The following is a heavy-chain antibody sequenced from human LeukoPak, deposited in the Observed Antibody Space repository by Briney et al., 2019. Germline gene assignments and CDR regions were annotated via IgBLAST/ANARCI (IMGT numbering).Heavy chain of an antibody. CDR1: GLRFRNYG. CDR2: IWYDGSNQ. Sequence: GGSLRLSCAASGLRFRNYGMHWVRQAPGKGLEWVAVIWYDGSNQYYVDSVKGRFTISRDNAKNSLYLQMNSLRAEDTAVYYCASLGGYYYGSRSFYEPFDYWGQGTLVTVSS. CDR3: ASLGGYYYGSRSFYEPFDY. D-gene: IGHD3-10*01. V-gene: IGHV3-33*03. J-gene: IGHJ4*02.